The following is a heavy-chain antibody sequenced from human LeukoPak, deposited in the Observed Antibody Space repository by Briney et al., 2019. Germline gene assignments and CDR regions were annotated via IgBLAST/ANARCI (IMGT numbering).Heavy chain of an antibody. J-gene: IGHJ3*02. V-gene: IGHV3-21*01. CDR3: ARESGGTYYEAFDI. Sequence: PGGSLRLSCAASGFTFRTYSMNWVRQAPGKGLEWVSSFDGSSRSLYYADAVKGRFTISRDNAKNSLYLQMNSLRAEDTAVYYCARESGGTYYEAFDIWGQGTMVTVSS. D-gene: IGHD1-26*01. CDR2: FDGSSRSL. CDR1: GFTFRTYS.